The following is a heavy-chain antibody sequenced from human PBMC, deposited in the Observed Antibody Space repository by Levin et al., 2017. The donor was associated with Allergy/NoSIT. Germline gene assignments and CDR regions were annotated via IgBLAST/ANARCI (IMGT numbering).Heavy chain of an antibody. J-gene: IGHJ4*02. Sequence: GGSLRLSCAASGFTFSSYGMHWVRQAPGKGLEWVAVISYDGSNKYYADSVKGRFTISRDNSKNTLYLQMNSLRAEDTAVYYCAKAHGSGSYSIYFDYWGQGTLVTVSS. V-gene: IGHV3-30*18. CDR1: GFTFSSYG. CDR3: AKAHGSGSYSIYFDY. D-gene: IGHD3-10*01. CDR2: ISYDGSNK.